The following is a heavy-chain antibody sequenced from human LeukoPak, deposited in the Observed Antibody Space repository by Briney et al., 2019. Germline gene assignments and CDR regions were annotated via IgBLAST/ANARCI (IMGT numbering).Heavy chain of an antibody. V-gene: IGHV3-23*01. CDR3: AKDGQVVPAAYFDY. D-gene: IGHD2-2*01. J-gene: IGHJ4*02. CDR2: ITASGGST. Sequence: GGSLRLSCAASGFTFSSYAMSWVRQAPGKGLEWVSAITASGGSTYYADSVKGRFPISRDNSKNTLYLQMNSLRAEDTAVYYCAKDGQVVPAAYFDYWGQGTLVTVSS. CDR1: GFTFSSYA.